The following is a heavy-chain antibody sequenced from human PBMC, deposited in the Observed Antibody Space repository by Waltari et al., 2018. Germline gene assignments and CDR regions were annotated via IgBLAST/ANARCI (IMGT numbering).Heavy chain of an antibody. CDR3: ARSIAARPDGYYYYYMDV. CDR2: IEYRGST. D-gene: IGHD6-6*01. J-gene: IGHJ6*03. V-gene: IGHV4-30-4*08. Sequence: QVQLQESGPGLVKPSQTLSLTCTVSGGSISSGDYYWSWIRQPPGKGLEWIGYIEYRGSTYYNPSLKSRVTISVDTSKNHFSLKLSSVTAADTAVYYCARSIAARPDGYYYYYMDVWGKGTTVTISS. CDR1: GGSISSGDYY.